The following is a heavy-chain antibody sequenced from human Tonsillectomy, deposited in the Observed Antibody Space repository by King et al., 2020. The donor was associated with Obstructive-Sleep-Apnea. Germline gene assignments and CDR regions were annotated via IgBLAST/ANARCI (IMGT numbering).Heavy chain of an antibody. CDR3: ARSYYYDSGSYPPPTWFDP. V-gene: IGHV3-21*01. J-gene: IGHJ5*02. CDR1: GFTFSSYS. D-gene: IGHD3-10*01. Sequence: VQLVESGGGLVKPGGSLRLSCAASGFTFSSYSMNWVRQAPGKGLEWVSSISSSSSYIYYADSVKGRFTISRDNAKNSLYLQMNSLRVEDTAVYYCARSYYYDSGSYPPPTWFDPWGQGTLVTVSS. CDR2: ISSSSSYI.